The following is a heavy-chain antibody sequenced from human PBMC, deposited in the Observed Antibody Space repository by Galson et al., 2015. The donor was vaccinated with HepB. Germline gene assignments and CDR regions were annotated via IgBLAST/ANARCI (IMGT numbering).Heavy chain of an antibody. CDR1: GFTVSDFW. J-gene: IGHJ4*01. CDR2: INQDGSKE. V-gene: IGHV3-7*01. Sequence: SLRLACAASGFTVSDFWMSWVRQTPGEGLEWLANINQDGSKEYWGDSVKGPFTSPRDNAQNSLYLQMNSLTTEDTAVYYCARDLVWEETGTDYWGYGTLITVSS. D-gene: IGHD3-16*01. CDR3: ARDLVWEETGTDY.